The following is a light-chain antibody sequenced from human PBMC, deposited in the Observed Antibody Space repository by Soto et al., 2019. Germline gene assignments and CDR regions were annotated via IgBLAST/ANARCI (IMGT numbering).Light chain of an antibody. CDR1: SSDIGGYNY. J-gene: IGLJ1*01. V-gene: IGLV2-14*03. Sequence: QSVLTQPASVSGSPGQSITISCTGTSSDIGGYNYVSWYQQYPGKAPKLMIYDVTDRPSGVSHRFSGSKSGNTASLTISGLQAEDEADYFCSSSTSSNTLFGTGTKLTVL. CDR2: DVT. CDR3: SSSTSSNTL.